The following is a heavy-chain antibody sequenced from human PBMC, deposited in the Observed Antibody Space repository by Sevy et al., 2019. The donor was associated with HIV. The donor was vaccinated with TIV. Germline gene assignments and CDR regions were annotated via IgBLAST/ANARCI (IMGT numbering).Heavy chain of an antibody. CDR2: INPNSGGT. CDR3: ARGDFTSCGWDDY. Sequence: ASVKVSCKASGYTFTGYYMHWVRQAPGQGLEWMGRINPNSGGTNYAQKFQGRVTMTRDTSISTAYMELSRLRSDDTAVYYCARGDFTSCGWDDYWGQGTLVTVSS. CDR1: GYTFTGYY. J-gene: IGHJ4*02. D-gene: IGHD6-19*01. V-gene: IGHV1-2*06.